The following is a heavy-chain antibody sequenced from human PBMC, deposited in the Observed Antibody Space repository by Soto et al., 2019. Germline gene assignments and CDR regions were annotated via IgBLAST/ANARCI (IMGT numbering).Heavy chain of an antibody. CDR3: ASDCSGGSCYPEGGAFDI. D-gene: IGHD2-15*01. CDR1: GFTFSSYS. CDR2: ISSSSSYI. J-gene: IGHJ3*02. V-gene: IGHV3-21*01. Sequence: ESGGGLVKPGGSLRLSCAASGFTFSSYSMNWVRQAPGKGLEWVSSISSSSSYIYYADSVKGRFTISRDNAKNSLYLQMNSLRAEDTAVYYCASDCSGGSCYPEGGAFDIWGQGTMVTVSS.